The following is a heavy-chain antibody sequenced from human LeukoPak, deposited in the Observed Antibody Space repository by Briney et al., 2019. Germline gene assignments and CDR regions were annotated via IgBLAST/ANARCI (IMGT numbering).Heavy chain of an antibody. V-gene: IGHV3-48*01. D-gene: IGHD6-19*01. CDR2: ISSSSSNI. Sequence: AGGSLRLSCAASGFTFSSYSMNWVRQAPGKGREWVSYISSSSSNIYYADSVKGRFTISRDNAKNSLYLQVNSLRAEDTAIYYCARDLGSYTSGWYMGFDYWGQGTLVTVSS. CDR1: GFTFSSYS. CDR3: ARDLGSYTSGWYMGFDY. J-gene: IGHJ4*02.